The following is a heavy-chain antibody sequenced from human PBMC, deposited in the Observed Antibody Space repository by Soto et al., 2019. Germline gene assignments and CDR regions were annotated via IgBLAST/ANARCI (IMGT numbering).Heavy chain of an antibody. Sequence: GGSLRLSCAASGFTFSDYYMSWIRQAPGKGLEWVSYISSSSSYTNYADSVKGRFTISRDNAKNSLYLQMNSLRAGDTAVYYCAREWYYDILTGPMKAFDIWGQGTMVTVSS. D-gene: IGHD3-9*01. CDR2: ISSSSSYT. CDR3: AREWYYDILTGPMKAFDI. V-gene: IGHV3-11*05. CDR1: GFTFSDYY. J-gene: IGHJ3*02.